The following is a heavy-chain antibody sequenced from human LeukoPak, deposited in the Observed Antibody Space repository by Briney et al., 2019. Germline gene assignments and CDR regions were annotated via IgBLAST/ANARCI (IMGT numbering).Heavy chain of an antibody. CDR2: ISYDGSSK. Sequence: GGSLRLSCAASGFTFSSYGIHWVRQAPGKGLEWVAAISYDGSSKYYADSVKGRFTISRDNSKNTLYLQMNSLRAEDTAVYYCARDQGVVVHGKYHYYGMDVWGQGTTVTVSS. CDR1: GFTFSSYG. V-gene: IGHV3-30*03. J-gene: IGHJ6*02. D-gene: IGHD3-22*01. CDR3: ARDQGVVVHGKYHYYGMDV.